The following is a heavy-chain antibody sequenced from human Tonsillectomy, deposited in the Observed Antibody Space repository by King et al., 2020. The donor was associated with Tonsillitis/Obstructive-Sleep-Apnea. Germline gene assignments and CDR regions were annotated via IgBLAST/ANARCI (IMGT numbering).Heavy chain of an antibody. V-gene: IGHV3-21*01. CDR1: GFTFSPYS. CDR2: ISSSSSYI. CDR3: AREGGLRFLEWLPDYGMDV. D-gene: IGHD3-3*01. Sequence: VQLVESGGGLVKPGGSLRLSCAASGFTFSPYSMHWVRQAPGKGLEWVSSISSSSSYIYYADSVKGRFTISRDNAKNSLYLQMNSLRAEDTAVYYCAREGGLRFLEWLPDYGMDVWGQGTTVTGSS. J-gene: IGHJ6*02.